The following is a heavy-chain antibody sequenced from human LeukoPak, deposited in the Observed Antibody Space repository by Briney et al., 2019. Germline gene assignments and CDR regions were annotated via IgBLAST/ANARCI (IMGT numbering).Heavy chain of an antibody. J-gene: IGHJ4*02. CDR1: GLTLSSYW. D-gene: IGHD6-19*01. CDR2: INSDGSST. CDR3: AREVYGSGWSSFDY. V-gene: IGHV3-74*01. Sequence: GGPLRLFCAASGLTLSSYWMHWVRQAPGKGLVWVSRINSDGSSTIHADSVKGRFTISRDNAKNTLYLQMNSLRAEDTAVYYCAREVYGSGWSSFDYWGQGTLVTVSS.